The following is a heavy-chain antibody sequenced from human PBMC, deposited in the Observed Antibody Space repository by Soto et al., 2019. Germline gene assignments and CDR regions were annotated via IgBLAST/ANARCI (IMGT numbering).Heavy chain of an antibody. Sequence: ASVKVSCKVSGTSLSGLPMHWVRQAPGKGLEWMGSLDYEEGERSFAHRFQGRLTVTEDTSTDTAYMELSSLMSEDTAVYYCAAGVTTFDYLGKGTRVTVSS. CDR1: GTSLSGLP. CDR2: LDYEEGER. CDR3: AAGVTTFDY. D-gene: IGHD4-17*01. J-gene: IGHJ4*02. V-gene: IGHV1-24*01.